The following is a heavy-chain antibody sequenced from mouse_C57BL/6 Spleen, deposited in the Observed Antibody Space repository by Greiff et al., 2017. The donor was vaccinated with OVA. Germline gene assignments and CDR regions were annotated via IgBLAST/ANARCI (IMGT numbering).Heavy chain of an antibody. CDR2: IHPSDSDT. V-gene: IGHV1-74*01. CDR1: GYTFTSYW. J-gene: IGHJ4*01. D-gene: IGHD2-5*01. CDR3: AIRGYYSNYPYAMDY. Sequence: QVQLQQPGAELVKPGASVKVSCKASGYTFTSYWMHWVKQRPGQGLEWIGRIHPSDSDTNYNQKFKGKATLNVDKSSSTAYMQLSSLTSEDSAVYYCAIRGYYSNYPYAMDYWGQGTSVTVSS.